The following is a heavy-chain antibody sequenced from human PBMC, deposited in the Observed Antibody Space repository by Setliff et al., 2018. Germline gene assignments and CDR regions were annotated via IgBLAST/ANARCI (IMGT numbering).Heavy chain of an antibody. CDR1: GYSISSGFS. D-gene: IGHD3-10*01. CDR2: ILFSGDT. V-gene: IGHV4-38-2*02. CDR3: ARDNRARHYMDV. J-gene: IGHJ6*03. Sequence: SETLSLTCAVSGYSISSGFSWVWIRQSPGKGLEWIGRILFSGDTYYNPSLNSRVTISADASKNQFSLNLSSVTAADTAVYYCARDNRARHYMDVWGKGTTVTVSS.